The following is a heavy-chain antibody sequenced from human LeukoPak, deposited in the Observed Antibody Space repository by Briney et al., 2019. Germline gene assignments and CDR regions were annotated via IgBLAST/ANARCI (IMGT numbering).Heavy chain of an antibody. CDR1: GYTFTGYN. V-gene: IGHV1-2*02. CDR3: ARGGLPHHYYYMHV. J-gene: IGHJ6*03. CDR2: INPNFGGT. Sequence: ASVKVSCKASGYTFTGYNMHWVRQAPGQGLEWMGWINPNFGGTDYAQRFQGRVTMTRDTSISTVYMELSRLRSDDSAVYYCARGGLPHHYYYMHVWGKGTTVTVSS. D-gene: IGHD3-22*01.